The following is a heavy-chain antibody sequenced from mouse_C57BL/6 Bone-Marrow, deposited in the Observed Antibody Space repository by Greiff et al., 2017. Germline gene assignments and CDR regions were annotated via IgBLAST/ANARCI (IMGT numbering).Heavy chain of an antibody. J-gene: IGHJ2*01. V-gene: IGHV5-9*01. CDR3: ARRRGYGNYYFDY. CDR1: GFTFSSYT. CDR2: ISGGGGNT. D-gene: IGHD2-1*01. Sequence: EVMLVESGGGLVKPGGSLKLSCAASGFTFSSYTMSWVRQTPEKRLEWVATISGGGGNTYYPDSVQGRFTISRDNAKNTLYLQMSSLRSEDTALYYCARRRGYGNYYFDYWGQGTTLTVSS.